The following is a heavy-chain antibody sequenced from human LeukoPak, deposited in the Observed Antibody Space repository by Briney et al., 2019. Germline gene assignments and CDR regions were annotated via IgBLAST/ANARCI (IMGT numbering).Heavy chain of an antibody. J-gene: IGHJ4*02. CDR3: ARAPDSDSGYDYFDY. CDR2: IDPSDSYT. CDR1: GYTFTNHW. V-gene: IGHV5-10-1*01. D-gene: IGHD5-12*01. Sequence: GESLKISCKVSGYTFTNHWISWVRRMPGKGLEWMGKIDPSDSYTNYSPSFQGHVTISADKSISTAYLQWSSLKASDTAMYYCARAPDSDSGYDYFDYWGQGTLVSVSS.